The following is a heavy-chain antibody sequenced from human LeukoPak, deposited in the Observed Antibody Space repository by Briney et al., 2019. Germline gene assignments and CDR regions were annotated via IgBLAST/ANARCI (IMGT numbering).Heavy chain of an antibody. Sequence: ASVKVSCQASGYTFISYGISWVRQAPGQGLEWMGWISAYNGNTNYAQKLQGRVTMTTDTSTSTAYMELRSLRSDDTAVYYCARDAGGRYCSGGSCYDAFDIWGQGTMVTVSS. J-gene: IGHJ3*02. CDR1: GYTFISYG. CDR2: ISAYNGNT. D-gene: IGHD2-15*01. CDR3: ARDAGGRYCSGGSCYDAFDI. V-gene: IGHV1-18*01.